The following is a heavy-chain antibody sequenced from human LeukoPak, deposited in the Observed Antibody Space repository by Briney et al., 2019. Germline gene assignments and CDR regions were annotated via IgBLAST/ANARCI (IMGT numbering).Heavy chain of an antibody. D-gene: IGHD3-16*01. CDR3: AREKEGEGPGPDY. Sequence: GASVKVSCKASGYTFTGYYMHWVRQAPGQGLEWMGRINPNSGGTNYAQKFQGRVTMTRDTSISTAYMELSRLRSADTAVYYCAREKEGEGPGPDYWGQGTLVTVSS. CDR2: INPNSGGT. CDR1: GYTFTGYY. J-gene: IGHJ4*02. V-gene: IGHV1-2*06.